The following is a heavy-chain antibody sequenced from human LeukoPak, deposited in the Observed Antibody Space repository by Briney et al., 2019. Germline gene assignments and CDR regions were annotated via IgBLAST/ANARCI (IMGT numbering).Heavy chain of an antibody. CDR2: INPNSGGT. D-gene: IGHD3-10*01. Sequence: GASVKVSCKASGYTFTGHYMHWVRQAPGQGLEWMGWINPNSGGTNYAQKFQGRVTMTRDTSISTAYTELSRLRSDDTAVYYCARDQRLLWFRGQLDPWGQGTLVTVSS. J-gene: IGHJ5*02. CDR3: ARDQRLLWFRGQLDP. V-gene: IGHV1-2*02. CDR1: GYTFTGHY.